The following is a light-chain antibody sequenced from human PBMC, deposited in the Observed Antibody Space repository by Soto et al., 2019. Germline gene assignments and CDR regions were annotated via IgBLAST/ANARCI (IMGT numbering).Light chain of an antibody. CDR2: EVT. CDR3: SQYTSRATLV. Sequence: QSALTQPASVSGSPGQSITISCSGTRSDVGGYNFLSWYQHHPGKAPKLIIYEVTNRPSGVSNRFSGSKSGNTASLTISGLQAEEEFDYYCSQYTSRATLVFGGGTKLTVL. V-gene: IGLV2-14*01. CDR1: RSDVGGYNF. J-gene: IGLJ2*01.